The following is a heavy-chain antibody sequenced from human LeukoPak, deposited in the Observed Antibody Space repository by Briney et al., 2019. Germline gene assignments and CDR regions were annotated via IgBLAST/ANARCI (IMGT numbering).Heavy chain of an antibody. D-gene: IGHD3-10*01. CDR1: GVSISRHY. Sequence: SETLSLTCTVSGVSISRHYWSWLRQPPGKGLEWIGYISNRGTPTYNPSLKSRVTISVDTSKNQFSLKLSSVTAANTAVYYCARDLGSGEYDYWGQGTLVTVSS. V-gene: IGHV4-59*11. CDR3: ARDLGSGEYDY. J-gene: IGHJ4*02. CDR2: ISNRGTP.